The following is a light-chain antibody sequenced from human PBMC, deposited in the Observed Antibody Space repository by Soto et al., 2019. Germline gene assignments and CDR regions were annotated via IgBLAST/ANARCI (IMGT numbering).Light chain of an antibody. J-gene: IGKJ1*01. CDR1: QSVNRN. CDR2: GPS. V-gene: IGKV3-15*01. Sequence: EIVMTQSPATLSVSPGERASLSCRASQSVNRNLAWYQQKPGQAPRLLIFGPSTRATGVPGRFSGSGSGTEFTLTISSLQSEDIAVYYCQQYNKWPQTFGQGTKVDIK. CDR3: QQYNKWPQT.